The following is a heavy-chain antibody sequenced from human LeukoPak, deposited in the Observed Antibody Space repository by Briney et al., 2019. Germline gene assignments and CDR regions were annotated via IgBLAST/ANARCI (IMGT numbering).Heavy chain of an antibody. J-gene: IGHJ4*02. CDR1: GFTFNSYN. CDR3: ARDWGNWDFDY. CDR2: ITSSSTYM. V-gene: IGHV3-21*01. D-gene: IGHD1-1*01. Sequence: GGSLRLSCAASGFTFNSYNMNWVRQAPGKGLEWVSSITSSSTYMYYADSVKGRFTISRDYAKNSLYLQMNSLRAEDTAVYYCARDWGNWDFDYWGQGTLVIVSS.